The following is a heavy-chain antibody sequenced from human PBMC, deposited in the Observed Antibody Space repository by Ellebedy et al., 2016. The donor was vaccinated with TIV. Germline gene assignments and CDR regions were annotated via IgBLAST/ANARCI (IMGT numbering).Heavy chain of an antibody. D-gene: IGHD3-22*01. J-gene: IGHJ4*02. V-gene: IGHV3-73*01. CDR2: IRSKANNYAT. Sequence: PGGSLRLSCAASGFTFSGSAIHWVRQASGKGLEWVGRIRSKANNYATAYAASVKGRFTVSRDDSKNTAYLQMTSLKTEDTAVYYCTSYYYDSGVYYRFDYWGQGTLVTVSS. CDR1: GFTFSGSA. CDR3: TSYYYDSGVYYRFDY.